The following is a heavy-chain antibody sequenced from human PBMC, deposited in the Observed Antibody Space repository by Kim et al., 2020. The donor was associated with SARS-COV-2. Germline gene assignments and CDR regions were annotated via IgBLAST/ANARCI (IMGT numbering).Heavy chain of an antibody. Sequence: ASVKVSCKASGYTFTSYAMNWVRQAPGQGLEWMGWINTNTGNPTYAQGFTGRFVFSLDTSVSTAYLQISSLKAEDTAVYYCASVDTAMLYYGMDVWGQGTTVTVSS. CDR2: INTNTGNP. CDR3: ASVDTAMLYYGMDV. CDR1: GYTFTSYA. D-gene: IGHD5-18*01. V-gene: IGHV7-4-1*02. J-gene: IGHJ6*02.